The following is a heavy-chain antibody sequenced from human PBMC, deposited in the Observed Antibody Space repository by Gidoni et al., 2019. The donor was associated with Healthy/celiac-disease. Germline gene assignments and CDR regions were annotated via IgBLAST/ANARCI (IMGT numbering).Heavy chain of an antibody. CDR3: ASTSSIEQQLVYYYYYGMDV. D-gene: IGHD6-13*01. J-gene: IGHJ6*02. CDR2: IIPIFGTA. CDR1: GGTISSYA. V-gene: IGHV1-69*01. Sequence: QVQLVQSGAEVKKPGSSGKFSCKASGGTISSYAISWVRQAPGQGLEWMGGIIPIFGTANYAQKFQGRVTITADESTSTAYMELSSLRSEDTAVYYCASTSSIEQQLVYYYYYGMDVWGQGTTVTVSS.